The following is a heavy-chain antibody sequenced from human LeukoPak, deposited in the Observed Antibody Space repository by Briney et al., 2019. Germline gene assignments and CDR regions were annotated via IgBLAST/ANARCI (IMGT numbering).Heavy chain of an antibody. CDR3: VRGRYSSSWTHVDFQH. V-gene: IGHV3-64D*06. D-gene: IGHD6-13*01. Sequence: GGSLRLSCSASGFTFSSYAMHWVRQAPGKGLEYVSAISSNGGSTYYADSVKGRFTISRDNSKNTLYLQMSSLRAEDTAVYYCVRGRYSSSWTHVDFQHWGQGTLVTVSS. CDR1: GFTFSSYA. J-gene: IGHJ1*01. CDR2: ISSNGGST.